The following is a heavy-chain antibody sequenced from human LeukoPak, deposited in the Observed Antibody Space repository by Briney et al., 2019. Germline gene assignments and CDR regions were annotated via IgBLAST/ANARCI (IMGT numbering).Heavy chain of an antibody. CDR1: GGSISSYY. CDR2: IYTSGST. D-gene: IGHD3-22*01. CDR3: ARVHYYDNSGYWFFDY. J-gene: IGHJ4*02. V-gene: IGHV4-4*07. Sequence: SETLSLTCTVSGGSISSYYWSWIRQPAGKGLEWIGRIYTSGSTNYNPSLKSRVTMSVDTSKNQLSLKLSSVTAADTAVYYCARVHYYDNSGYWFFDYWGQGTLVTVSS.